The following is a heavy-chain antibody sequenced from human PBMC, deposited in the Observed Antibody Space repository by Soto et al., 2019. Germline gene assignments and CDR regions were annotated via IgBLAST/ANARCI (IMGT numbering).Heavy chain of an antibody. CDR2: ISVSGDTT. D-gene: IGHD4-4*01. Sequence: EVQLLESGGGLVQSGGSLRLSCAASGFTFSSFAMNWVRQAPGKGLEWVSTISVSGDTTTYADSVKGRFTISRDNSMDTLYLQMHSLRAEDTALYFCAKDGVGWVTTVSYFVSWGQGTRVPVSS. J-gene: IGHJ4*02. V-gene: IGHV3-23*01. CDR1: GFTFSSFA. CDR3: AKDGVGWVTTVSYFVS.